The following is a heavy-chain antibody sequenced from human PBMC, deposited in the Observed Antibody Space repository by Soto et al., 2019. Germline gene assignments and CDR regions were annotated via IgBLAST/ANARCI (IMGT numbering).Heavy chain of an antibody. V-gene: IGHV1-69*13. Sequence: SVKVSCKASGGTFSSYAISWVRQAPGQGLEWMGGIIPIFGTANYAQKFQGRVTITADESTSTAYMELSSLRSEDTAVYYCAREHYYDSSGYSTFVHDAFDIWGQGTMVTVSS. CDR3: AREHYYDSSGYSTFVHDAFDI. D-gene: IGHD3-22*01. CDR1: GGTFSSYA. CDR2: IIPIFGTA. J-gene: IGHJ3*02.